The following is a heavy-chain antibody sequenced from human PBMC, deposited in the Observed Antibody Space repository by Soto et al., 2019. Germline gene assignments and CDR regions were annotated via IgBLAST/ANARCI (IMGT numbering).Heavy chain of an antibody. J-gene: IGHJ4*02. Sequence: QITLKESGPTLVKPTQTLTLTCTFSGFSLSTSGVGVGWIRQPPGKALAWLALMYWDDDKRYSPSLKSRLTITKDTSKNQVVLTMTNMDPVDTATYYCAHSDDKSLTGCFDYWGQGTLVTVSS. CDR2: MYWDDDK. V-gene: IGHV2-5*02. CDR3: AHSDDKSLTGCFDY. CDR1: GFSLSTSGVG. D-gene: IGHD3-9*01.